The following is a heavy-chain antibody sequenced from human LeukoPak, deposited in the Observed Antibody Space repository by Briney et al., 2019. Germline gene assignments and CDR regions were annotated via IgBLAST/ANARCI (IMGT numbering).Heavy chain of an antibody. V-gene: IGHV3-23*01. CDR2: ISGSGGST. D-gene: IGHD3-22*01. CDR3: AKDLHTPDYYDSTIP. Sequence: GGTLRLSCAASGFTFSSYGMSWVRQAPGKGLEWVSAISGSGGSTYYADSGKGRFTISRDNSKNTLYLQMNSLRAEDTAVYYCAKDLHTPDYYDSTIPWGQGTLVTVSS. CDR1: GFTFSSYG. J-gene: IGHJ5*02.